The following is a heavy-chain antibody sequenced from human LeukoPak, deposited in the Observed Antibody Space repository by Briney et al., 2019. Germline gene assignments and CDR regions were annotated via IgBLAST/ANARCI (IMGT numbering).Heavy chain of an antibody. J-gene: IGHJ4*02. CDR2: ISGSGDGS. Sequence: PGGSLRLSCAASGFTFSSYAMSWVRQAPGKGLDWVSAISGSGDGSTYADSVKGRFTISRDNSKKTLYLQMNSLRAEDTAVYYCARDRSYGYGGEYFDYWGQGTLVTVSS. CDR3: ARDRSYGYGGEYFDY. CDR1: GFTFSSYA. V-gene: IGHV3-23*01. D-gene: IGHD5-18*01.